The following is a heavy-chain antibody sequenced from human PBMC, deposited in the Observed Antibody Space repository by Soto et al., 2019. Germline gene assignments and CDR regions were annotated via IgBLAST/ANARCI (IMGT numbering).Heavy chain of an antibody. Sequence: PVGSLRLSCASSVFTFSSYSMNCVRHSPGKWLEWVSSISSSSSYIYYADSVKGRFTISRDNAKNSLYLQMNSLRAEDTAVYYCARARGKWMVRFNWFEPWGQGTLGIVSS. J-gene: IGHJ5*02. V-gene: IGHV3-21*01. CDR1: VFTFSSYS. CDR3: ARARGKWMVRFNWFEP. D-gene: IGHD6-19*01. CDR2: ISSSSSYI.